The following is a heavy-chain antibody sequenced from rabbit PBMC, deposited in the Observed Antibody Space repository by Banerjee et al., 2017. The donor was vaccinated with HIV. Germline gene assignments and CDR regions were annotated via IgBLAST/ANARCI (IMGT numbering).Heavy chain of an antibody. J-gene: IGHJ6*01. Sequence: QSLEESGGDLVKPEASLTLTCTASGFSLSIYEMCWVRQAPGKGLEWIACIYAGNSGSTWYASWAKGRFTISKTSSTTVTLQMTSLTAADTATYFCARGIESYAGYGLGLWGQGTLVTFS. CDR3: ARGIESYAGYGLGL. V-gene: IGHV1S40*01. CDR1: GFSLSIYE. D-gene: IGHD7-1*01. CDR2: IYAGNSGST.